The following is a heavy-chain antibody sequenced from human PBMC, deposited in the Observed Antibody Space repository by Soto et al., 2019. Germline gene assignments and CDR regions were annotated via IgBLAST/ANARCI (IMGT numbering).Heavy chain of an antibody. J-gene: IGHJ6*02. CDR3: ARAAGQQLVQYYYYYGMDV. D-gene: IGHD6-13*01. CDR2: INHSGST. V-gene: IGHV4-34*01. CDR1: SGSFSGYY. Sequence: SETLSLTCAVYSGSFSGYYWSWIRQPPGKGLEWIGEINHSGSTNYNPSLKSRVTISVDTSKNQFSLKLSSVTAADTAVYYCARAAGQQLVQYYYYYGMDVWGQGTTVTVSS.